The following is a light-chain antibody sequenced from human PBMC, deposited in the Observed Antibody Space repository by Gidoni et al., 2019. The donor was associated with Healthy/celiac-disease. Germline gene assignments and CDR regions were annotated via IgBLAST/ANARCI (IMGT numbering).Light chain of an antibody. CDR3: QQYNNWPPVT. CDR2: GAS. Sequence: EIVMTQPPATLSVSPGERATLSCSASQSVSSNLAWYQQKPGQAPRLLIYGASTRATGIPARFSGSGSGTEFTLTISSLQSEDFAVYYCQQYNNWPPVTFGPGTKVDIK. V-gene: IGKV3-15*01. J-gene: IGKJ3*01. CDR1: QSVSSN.